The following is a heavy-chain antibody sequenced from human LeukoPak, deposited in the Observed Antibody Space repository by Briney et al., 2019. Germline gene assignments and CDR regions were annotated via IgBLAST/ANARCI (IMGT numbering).Heavy chain of an antibody. D-gene: IGHD1-1*01. CDR3: AKDPQGWNLYYFDY. Sequence: GGSLRLSCAASGFTFSSYAISWVRQAPGKGLEWVSAISGSGGSTYYADSVKGRFTISRDNSKNTLYLQMNSLRAEDTAVYYCAKDPQGWNLYYFDYWGQGTLVTVPS. CDR1: GFTFSSYA. J-gene: IGHJ4*02. V-gene: IGHV3-23*01. CDR2: ISGSGGST.